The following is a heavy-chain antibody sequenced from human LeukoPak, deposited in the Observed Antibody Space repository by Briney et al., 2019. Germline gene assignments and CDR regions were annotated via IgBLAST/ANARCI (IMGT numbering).Heavy chain of an antibody. J-gene: IGHJ4*02. D-gene: IGHD1-20*01. CDR3: ARERAALENNWNDPFDY. CDR2: ISDYNGNT. CDR1: GYTFTSYG. V-gene: IGHV1-18*01. Sequence: ASVKVSCKASGYTFTSYGISWVRQAPGQGLEWMGWISDYNGNTNYAQKLQGRVTMTTDTSTSTAYMELRSLRSDDTAVYYCARERAALENNWNDPFDYWGQGTLVTVSS.